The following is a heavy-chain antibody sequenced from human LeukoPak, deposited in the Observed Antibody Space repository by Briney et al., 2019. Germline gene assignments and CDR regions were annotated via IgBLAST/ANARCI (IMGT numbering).Heavy chain of an antibody. J-gene: IGHJ4*02. V-gene: IGHV3-23*01. CDR2: ISASGGNS. CDR1: GFTFSDSA. CDR3: AKCGNSGCHLIDY. D-gene: IGHD5-12*01. Sequence: GGSLRLSCEASGFTFSDSAMSWVRQASGRGLEWVSLISASGGNSYYADSVKGRFTVSRDSSKNTLHLQMNSLRAEDTALYYCAKCGNSGCHLIDYWGQGTLVTVSS.